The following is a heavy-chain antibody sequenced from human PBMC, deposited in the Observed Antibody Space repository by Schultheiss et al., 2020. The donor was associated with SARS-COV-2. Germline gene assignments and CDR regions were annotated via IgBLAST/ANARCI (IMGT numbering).Heavy chain of an antibody. J-gene: IGHJ3*02. D-gene: IGHD3-22*01. CDR2: IYSGGST. Sequence: GGSLRLPCAASGFTFSSYAMHWVRQAPGKGLEWVAVIYSGGSTYYADSVKGRFTISRDNSKNTLYLQMNSLRAEDTAVYYCARGSFRSGYPIWGQGTMVTVSS. V-gene: IGHV3-NL1*01. CDR1: GFTFSSYA. CDR3: ARGSFRSGYPI.